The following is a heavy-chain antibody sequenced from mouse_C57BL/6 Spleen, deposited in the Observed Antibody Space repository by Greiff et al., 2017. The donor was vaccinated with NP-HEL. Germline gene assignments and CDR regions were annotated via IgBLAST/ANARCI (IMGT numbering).Heavy chain of an antibody. V-gene: IGHV1-64*01. Sequence: VQLQQPGAELVKPGASVKLSCKASGYTFTSYWLHWVKQRPGPGLEWIGMIHPNSGSSNYNEKFKSKATLTVDKSSSTAYMHLSSLTSEDSAVYYCAGPMVYGGYFDVWGTGTTVTVSS. D-gene: IGHD1-1*02. CDR2: IHPNSGSS. CDR1: GYTFTSYW. J-gene: IGHJ1*03. CDR3: AGPMVYGGYFDV.